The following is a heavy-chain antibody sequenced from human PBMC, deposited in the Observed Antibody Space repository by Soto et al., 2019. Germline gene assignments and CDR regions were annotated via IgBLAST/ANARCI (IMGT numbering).Heavy chain of an antibody. CDR3: ARRSSSGKIEY. D-gene: IGHD6-6*01. CDR2: IIPIFGTA. J-gene: IGHJ4*02. Sequence: EASVKVSCKASGVTFSSYAISWVRQAPLQVLEWMGGIIPIFGTANYAQKFQGRVTITADKSTSTAYMELSSLRSEDTAVYYCARRSSSGKIEYWGQGTLVTFSS. CDR1: GVTFSSYA. V-gene: IGHV1-69*06.